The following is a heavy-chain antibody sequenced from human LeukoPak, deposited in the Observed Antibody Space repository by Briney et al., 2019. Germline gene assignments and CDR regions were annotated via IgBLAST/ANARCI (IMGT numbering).Heavy chain of an antibody. Sequence: AGGSLKLSCAASGFTFSSYWMHWVRQAPGKGLVWVSRINSDGSSTSYADSVKGRFTISRDNAKNTLYLRMNSLRAEDTAVYYCARDQLQYYYDSSDHWGQGTLVTVSS. J-gene: IGHJ4*02. CDR2: INSDGSST. V-gene: IGHV3-74*01. CDR3: ARDQLQYYYDSSDH. D-gene: IGHD3-22*01. CDR1: GFTFSSYW.